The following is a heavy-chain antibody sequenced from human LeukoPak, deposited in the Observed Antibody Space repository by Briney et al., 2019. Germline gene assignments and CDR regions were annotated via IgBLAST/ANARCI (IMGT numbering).Heavy chain of an antibody. V-gene: IGHV3-30*02. Sequence: PGGSLRLSCAASGFTSRNYGMHGVRQATGKGLEWVSFIWSDGNNRFYADSVKGRFTISRDNSKNMLYLQMDTLRAEDTALYYCAKYPGASVSGFYMDVWGKGTTVIVSS. CDR1: GFTSRNYG. CDR3: AKYPGASVSGFYMDV. J-gene: IGHJ6*03. CDR2: IWSDGNNR. D-gene: IGHD3-3*01.